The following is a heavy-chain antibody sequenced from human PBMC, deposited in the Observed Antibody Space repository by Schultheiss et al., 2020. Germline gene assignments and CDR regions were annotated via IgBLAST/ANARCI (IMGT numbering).Heavy chain of an antibody. CDR2: INPNSGGT. V-gene: IGHV1-18*01. J-gene: IGHJ4*02. CDR3: ARAPHDSGYSYGYDY. D-gene: IGHD5-18*01. CDR1: GYTFTSYG. Sequence: ASVKVSCKASGYTFTSYGISWVRQAPGQGLEWMGWINPNSGGTNYAQKFQGRVTITADESTSTAYMELSSLKASDTAMYYCARAPHDSGYSYGYDYWGQGTLVTGSS.